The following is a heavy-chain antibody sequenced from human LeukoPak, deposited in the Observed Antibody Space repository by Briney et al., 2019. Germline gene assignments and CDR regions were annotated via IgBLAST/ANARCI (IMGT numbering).Heavy chain of an antibody. Sequence: PGGSLRLSCAASGFTFSSFEMNWVRQAPGRGLEWLSYISSSGNTIYYADSVKGRFTISRDNAKKSLYLQMSRLRAEDTAFYYCSRVLRFLELSTYYYYMDVWGKGTTVTVSS. CDR3: SRVLRFLELSTYYYYMDV. CDR1: GFTFSSFE. CDR2: ISSSGNTI. V-gene: IGHV3-48*03. J-gene: IGHJ6*03. D-gene: IGHD3-3*01.